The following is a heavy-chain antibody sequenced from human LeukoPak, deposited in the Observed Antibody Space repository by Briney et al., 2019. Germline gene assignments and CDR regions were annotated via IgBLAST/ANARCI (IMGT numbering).Heavy chain of an antibody. D-gene: IGHD5-18*01. V-gene: IGHV3-23*01. Sequence: GGSLRLSCAASGFTFSSYAMIWVRQAPGKGLEWVSAISGSGGSTYYADSVKGRFTISRDNAKSSLYLQMYSLRAEDTAVYFCARQQQQLWYDWGQGTLVTVSS. J-gene: IGHJ4*02. CDR2: ISGSGGST. CDR3: ARQQQQLWYD. CDR1: GFTFSSYA.